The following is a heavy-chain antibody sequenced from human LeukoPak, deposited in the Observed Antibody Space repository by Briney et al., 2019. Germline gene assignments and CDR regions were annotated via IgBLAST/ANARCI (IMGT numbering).Heavy chain of an antibody. CDR1: GGSVSSNSYY. V-gene: IGHV4-39*01. Sequence: PSETLSLTCAVSGGSVSSNSYYWGWIRQPPGKGLELIGNIYYSGSTNYNPSLKSRVTISLDTSKNEFSLKLRSVTAADTAVYYCARQFYYGSSGFDYWGQGTLVTVSS. J-gene: IGHJ4*02. D-gene: IGHD3-22*01. CDR2: IYYSGST. CDR3: ARQFYYGSSGFDY.